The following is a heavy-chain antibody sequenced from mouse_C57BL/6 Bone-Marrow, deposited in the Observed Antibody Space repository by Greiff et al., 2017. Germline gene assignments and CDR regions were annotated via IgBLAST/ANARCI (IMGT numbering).Heavy chain of an antibody. D-gene: IGHD2-1*01. Sequence: QVQLQQSGPELVKPGASVKLSCKASGYTFTSYAINWVKQRPGQGLEWIGWIYPRDGSTKYNEKFKGKATLTVDTSSSTAYMELHSLTSEDAAVDFCARGDYGNYDAMDDWGQGTSVTVSS. V-gene: IGHV1-85*01. CDR3: ARGDYGNYDAMDD. CDR1: GYTFTSYA. CDR2: IYPRDGST. J-gene: IGHJ4*01.